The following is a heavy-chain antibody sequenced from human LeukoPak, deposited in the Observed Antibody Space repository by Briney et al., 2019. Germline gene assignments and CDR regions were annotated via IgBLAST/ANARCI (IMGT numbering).Heavy chain of an antibody. D-gene: IGHD2-15*01. Sequence: GGSLRLSCAASGFTFSSYSMNWVRQAPGKGLEWVSVIYSGGSTYYADSVKGRFTISRDNSKNTLYLQMNSLRAEDTAVHYCASFRGSGRYYYYYMDVWGKGTTVTISS. CDR1: GFTFSSYS. J-gene: IGHJ6*03. CDR2: IYSGGST. V-gene: IGHV3-66*01. CDR3: ASFRGSGRYYYYYMDV.